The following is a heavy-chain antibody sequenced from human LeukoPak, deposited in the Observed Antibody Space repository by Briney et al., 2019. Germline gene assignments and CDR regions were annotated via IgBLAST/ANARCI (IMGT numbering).Heavy chain of an antibody. V-gene: IGHV3-11*06. Sequence: GGSLRLSCAASGFNFRDYHMSWIRQAPGKGLECDAYIVGSSRYTNYADSVKGRLTISRDDGENSLYLQMNSLRDEDMAVYYCARDGGRDSTYWYYYWGQGTLVTVSS. D-gene: IGHD6-13*01. CDR1: GFNFRDYH. CDR3: ARDGGRDSTYWYYY. CDR2: IVGSSRYT. J-gene: IGHJ4*02.